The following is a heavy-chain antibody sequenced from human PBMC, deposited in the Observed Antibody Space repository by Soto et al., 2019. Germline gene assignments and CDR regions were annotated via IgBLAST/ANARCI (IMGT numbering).Heavy chain of an antibody. CDR2: IIPIFGTA. CDR1: GGTFSSYA. Sequence: SVKVSFKASGGTFSSYAISWLRQAPGQGLEWMGGIIPIFGTANYAQKFQGRVTITADESTSTAYMELSSLRSEDTAVYYCARDSIAARYYYYGMDVWGQGTTVTVSS. CDR3: ARDSIAARYYYYGMDV. V-gene: IGHV1-69*13. D-gene: IGHD6-6*01. J-gene: IGHJ6*02.